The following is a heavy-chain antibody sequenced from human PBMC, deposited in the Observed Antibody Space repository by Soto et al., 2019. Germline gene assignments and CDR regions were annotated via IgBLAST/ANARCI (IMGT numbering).Heavy chain of an antibody. CDR1: GFTFSDYY. CDR3: ARVRKRFLETNDNWFDP. V-gene: IGHV3-11*06. CDR2: ISSSSSYT. J-gene: IGHJ5*02. D-gene: IGHD3-3*01. Sequence: QVQLVESGGGLVKPGGSLRLSCAASGFTFSDYYMSWIRQAPGKGLEWVSYISSSSSYTNYADSVKGRFTISRDNAKNSLYLQMNSLRAEDTAVYYCARVRKRFLETNDNWFDPWGQGTLVTVSS.